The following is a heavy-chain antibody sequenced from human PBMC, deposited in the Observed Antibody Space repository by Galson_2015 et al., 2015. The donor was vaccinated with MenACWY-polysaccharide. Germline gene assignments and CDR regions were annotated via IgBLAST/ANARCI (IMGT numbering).Heavy chain of an antibody. Sequence: SLRLSCAASGFIFNNAWMNWVRQAPGKGLEWVGRIKSKTDGGTIDYAAPVKGRFIISRDDSKNTLFLQMNSLRTEDAAAYYCTTGIYCAGDCYDWYFDLWGRGTLVTVSS. J-gene: IGHJ2*01. CDR1: GFIFNNAW. CDR2: IKSKTDGGTI. D-gene: IGHD2-21*02. CDR3: TTGIYCAGDCYDWYFDL. V-gene: IGHV3-15*01.